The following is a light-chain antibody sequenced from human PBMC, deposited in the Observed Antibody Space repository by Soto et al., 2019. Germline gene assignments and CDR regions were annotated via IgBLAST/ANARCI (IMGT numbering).Light chain of an antibody. CDR3: QHYNSYSEA. CDR2: KAS. V-gene: IGKV1-5*03. CDR1: QTISSW. J-gene: IGKJ1*01. Sequence: DIQRNQSPSTLSASVGHRVTITCRASQTISSWLAWYQQKPGKAPKLLIYKASTLKSGVPSRFSGSGSGTEFTLTISSLKHDDFATYYCQHYNSYSEAFGQGTKVDIK.